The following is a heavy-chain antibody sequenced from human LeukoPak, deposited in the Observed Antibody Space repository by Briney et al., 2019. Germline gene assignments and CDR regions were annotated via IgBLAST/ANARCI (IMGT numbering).Heavy chain of an antibody. V-gene: IGHV3-23*01. Sequence: GSLRLSCAASGFTFSSYAMSWVRQASGKGLEWVSAISGSGGSTYYADSVKGRFTISRDNSKNTLYLQMNSLRAEDTAVYYCAKDGDGYNSHFDYWGQGTLVTVSS. CDR1: GFTFSSYA. CDR3: AKDGDGYNSHFDY. D-gene: IGHD5-24*01. CDR2: ISGSGGST. J-gene: IGHJ4*02.